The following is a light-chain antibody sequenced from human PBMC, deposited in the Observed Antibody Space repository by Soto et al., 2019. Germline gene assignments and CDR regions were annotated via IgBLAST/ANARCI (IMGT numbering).Light chain of an antibody. Sequence: DIQMTQSPSSLSASVGDRVTITCRASQSISTSLNWYQQKLGKAPKLLLYAASSLQIGVPSRFSGSGSGTDFTLTISSLPPEDFATDYCQQNYSTPYIFGQGTKLEI. CDR2: AAS. J-gene: IGKJ2*01. V-gene: IGKV1-39*01. CDR1: QSISTS. CDR3: QQNYSTPYI.